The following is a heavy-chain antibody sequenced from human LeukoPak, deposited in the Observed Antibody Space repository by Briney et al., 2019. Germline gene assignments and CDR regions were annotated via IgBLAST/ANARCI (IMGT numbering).Heavy chain of an antibody. CDR3: ARGWTNYYYYMDV. Sequence: GASVKVSCKASGYTFTNYAMNWVRQAPGQGLEWMGWINTNTGNPTYAQGFTGRFVFSLDTSVSTTYLQISSLKAEDTAVYYCARGWTNYYYYMDVWGKGTTVTVSS. CDR2: INTNTGNP. V-gene: IGHV7-4-1*02. D-gene: IGHD3/OR15-3a*01. J-gene: IGHJ6*03. CDR1: GYTFTNYA.